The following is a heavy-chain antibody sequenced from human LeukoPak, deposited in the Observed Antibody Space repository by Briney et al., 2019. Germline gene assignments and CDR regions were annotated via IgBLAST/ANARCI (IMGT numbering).Heavy chain of an antibody. CDR1: GGSISSSSYY. D-gene: IGHD5-12*01. CDR3: ARERTGYSGYPGYFDY. Sequence: PSEILSLTCTVSGGSISSSSYYWGWIRQPPGKGLEWIGTIYYSGGTYYNPSLKSRVTISVDTSKNHFSLKLSSVTAADTAVYYCARERTGYSGYPGYFDYWGQGTVVTVSS. J-gene: IGHJ4*02. CDR2: IYYSGGT. V-gene: IGHV4-39*07.